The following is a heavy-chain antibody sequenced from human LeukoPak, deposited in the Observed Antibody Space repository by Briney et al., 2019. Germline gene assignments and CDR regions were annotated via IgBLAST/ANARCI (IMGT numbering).Heavy chain of an antibody. Sequence: GRSLRLSCAASGFTFSSYAMHWVRQAPGKGLEWVAVISYDGSNKYYADSVKGRFTISRDNSKNTLYLQMNSLRAEDTAVYYCARDLNSVDYYGSGSYYNGPYFDYWGQGTLVTVSS. CDR1: GFTFSSYA. CDR2: ISYDGSNK. CDR3: ARDLNSVDYYGSGSYYNGPYFDY. J-gene: IGHJ4*02. V-gene: IGHV3-30-3*01. D-gene: IGHD3-10*01.